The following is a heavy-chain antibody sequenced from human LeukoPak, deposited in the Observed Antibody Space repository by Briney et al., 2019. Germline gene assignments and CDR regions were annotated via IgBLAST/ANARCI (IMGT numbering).Heavy chain of an antibody. CDR3: ARAYCGGDCPPGAFDI. J-gene: IGHJ3*02. CDR2: IIPIFGIA. CDR1: GYSFTDYY. V-gene: IGHV1-69*04. Sequence: ASVKVSCKASGYSFTDYYMHWVRQAPGQGLEWMGRIIPIFGIANYAQKFQGRVTITADKSTSTAYMELSSLRSEDTAVYYCARAYCGGDCPPGAFDIWGQGTMVTVSS. D-gene: IGHD2-21*02.